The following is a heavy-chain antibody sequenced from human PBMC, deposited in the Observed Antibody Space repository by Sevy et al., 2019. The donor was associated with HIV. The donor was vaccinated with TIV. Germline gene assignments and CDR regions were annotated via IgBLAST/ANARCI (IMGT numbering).Heavy chain of an antibody. Sequence: ASVKVSCKASGYTFTSYYMHWVRQAPGQGLEWMGIINPSGGSTSYAQKFQGRVTMTRDTSTSTVYMELSSLRSEDTAVYYCARDSGLWFGESFGYYGMDVWGQGTTVTVSS. V-gene: IGHV1-46*01. CDR1: GYTFTSYY. CDR2: INPSGGST. D-gene: IGHD3-10*01. CDR3: ARDSGLWFGESFGYYGMDV. J-gene: IGHJ6*02.